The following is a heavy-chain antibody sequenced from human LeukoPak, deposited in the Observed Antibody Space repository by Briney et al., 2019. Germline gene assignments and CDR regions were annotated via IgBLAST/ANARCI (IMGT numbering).Heavy chain of an antibody. CDR1: GGSISSGSYY. CDR2: IYTSGST. CDR3: ARSPTVTDWGTMDV. D-gene: IGHD4-11*01. Sequence: PSETLSLTCTVSGGSISSGSYYWSWIRQPAGKGLEWIGRIYTSGSTNYDPSLKSRVTISVDTSKNQFSLKLSSVTAADTAVYYCARSPTVTDWGTMDVWGKGTTVTVSS. J-gene: IGHJ6*04. V-gene: IGHV4-61*02.